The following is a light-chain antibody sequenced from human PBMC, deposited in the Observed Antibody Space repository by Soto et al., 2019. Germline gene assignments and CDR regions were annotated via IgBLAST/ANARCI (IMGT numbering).Light chain of an antibody. CDR2: DAS. Sequence: DIQMTQSPSSLSASEGDRVTITCQSSHDVSRNLNWFQQKPGEAPQLLIYDASNLERGVPSRFSGSGSGTDFTITISSLQPEGVATYYCQQYNSILSFGGGTEVEIK. J-gene: IGKJ4*01. CDR3: QQYNSILS. V-gene: IGKV1-33*01. CDR1: HDVSRN.